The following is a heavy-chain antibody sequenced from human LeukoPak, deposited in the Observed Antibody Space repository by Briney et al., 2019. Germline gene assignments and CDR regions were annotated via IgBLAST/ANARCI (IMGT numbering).Heavy chain of an antibody. Sequence: SETLSLTCSISGVSISRSFYYWGWIRQPPGKRLECIGNIYTGSTYYNPSLKSRVSMSVDTSMNQFSLNLISVTAADTAVYFCARRPNLPADLGDYWGFDIWGQGRRVIVSS. CDR3: ARRPNLPADLGDYWGFDI. D-gene: IGHD4-17*01. J-gene: IGHJ3*02. CDR2: IYTGST. CDR1: GVSISRSFYY. V-gene: IGHV4-39*01.